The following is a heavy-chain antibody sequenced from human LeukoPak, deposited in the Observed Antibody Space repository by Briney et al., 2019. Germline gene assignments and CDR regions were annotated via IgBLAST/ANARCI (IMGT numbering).Heavy chain of an antibody. CDR2: IIPIFGTA. J-gene: IGHJ3*02. D-gene: IGHD5-24*01. V-gene: IGHV1-69*05. CDR1: GGTFSSYA. Sequence: GASAKVSCKASGGTFSSYAISWVRQAPGQGLEWMGGIIPIFGTANYAQKFQGRVTITTDESTSTAYMELSSLRSEDTAVYYCAREGEMATISQGSAFDIWGQGTMVTVSS. CDR3: AREGEMATISQGSAFDI.